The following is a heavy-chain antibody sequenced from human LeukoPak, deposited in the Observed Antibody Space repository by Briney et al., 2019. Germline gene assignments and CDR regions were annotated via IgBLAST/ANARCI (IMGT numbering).Heavy chain of an antibody. CDR2: VNTDGSDT. CDR3: TRDLVGATSDF. V-gene: IGHV3-74*01. Sequence: GGSLRLSCAASGFIFTTYWMHWVRQAPGEGLVWVARVNTDGSDTNYADSVKGRFTISRDNAKNTLYLQMNSLRADDTTVYHCTRDLVGATSDFWGQGTLVTVSS. J-gene: IGHJ4*02. CDR1: GFIFTTYW. D-gene: IGHD1-26*01.